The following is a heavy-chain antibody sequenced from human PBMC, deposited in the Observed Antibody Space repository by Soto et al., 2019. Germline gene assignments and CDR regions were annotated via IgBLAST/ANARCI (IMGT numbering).Heavy chain of an antibody. Sequence: EVQLLESGGGLVQPGGSLRLSCAASGFTFSSYAMSWVRQAPGKGLEWVSAISGSGGSTYYADYVKGRFTISRYNSKNTLYLQMNSLRAEDTAVYYCAKVPELGVYGDFGRGAFDIWGQGTMVTVSS. CDR1: GFTFSSYA. J-gene: IGHJ3*02. D-gene: IGHD4-17*01. CDR3: AKVPELGVYGDFGRGAFDI. CDR2: ISGSGGST. V-gene: IGHV3-23*01.